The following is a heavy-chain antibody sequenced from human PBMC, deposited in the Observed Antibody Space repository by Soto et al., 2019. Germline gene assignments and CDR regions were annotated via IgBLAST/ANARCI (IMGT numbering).Heavy chain of an antibody. CDR1: GFIFSNYE. CDR2: VSSSSSTI. D-gene: IGHD5-18*01. CDR3: ARDGHVDTAMPEDY. J-gene: IGHJ4*02. V-gene: IGHV3-48*03. Sequence: EVQLVESGGGLVQPGGSLRLSCAASGFIFSNYEMNWVRQAPGKGLEWVSYVSSSSSTIYYADSVKGRFTISRDNAKNSLYLQMNSLRDEDTAVYYCARDGHVDTAMPEDYWGQGTLVTVSS.